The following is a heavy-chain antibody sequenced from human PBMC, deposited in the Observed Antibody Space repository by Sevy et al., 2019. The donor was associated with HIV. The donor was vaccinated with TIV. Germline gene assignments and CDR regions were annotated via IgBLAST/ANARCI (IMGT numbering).Heavy chain of an antibody. CDR1: GFTFSDFW. CDR3: ARGYFDL. V-gene: IGHV3-7*04. Sequence: GSLRLSCKASGFTFSDFWMQWVRQAQGKGLEWVANIRQDGNEIYYGDSVKGQFTISRDNAKNALYLQMDGMRAEDTVVYYCARGYFDLWGQGTLVTVSS. J-gene: IGHJ4*02. CDR2: IRQDGNEI.